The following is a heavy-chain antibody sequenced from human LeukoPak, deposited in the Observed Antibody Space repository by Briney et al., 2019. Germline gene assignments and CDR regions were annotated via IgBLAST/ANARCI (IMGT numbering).Heavy chain of an antibody. CDR3: AKNVLVKRYSDY. D-gene: IGHD3-22*01. CDR1: GFIFTNHA. V-gene: IGHV3-23*01. CDR2: ISGGGRTT. J-gene: IGHJ4*02. Sequence: GGSLRLSCVASGFIFTNHAISWVRQAPGRGLQWVSVISGGGRTTEYADSVKGRFTVSRDISKNTVFLQMNSLRVEDTGIYYCAKNVLVKRYSDYWGQGVVVTVSS.